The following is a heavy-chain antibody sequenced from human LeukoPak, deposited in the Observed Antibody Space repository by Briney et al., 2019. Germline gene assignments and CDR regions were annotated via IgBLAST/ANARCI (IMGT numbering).Heavy chain of an antibody. CDR1: GGSFSDYY. CDR2: INHSGTT. Sequence: SETLSLTCAVYGGSFSDYYWSGIRQPPGKGLEWIGEINHSGTTNYSPSLKSRVSISVDTSKNQFSLKLNSVTAADAAMYYCASHYSSGSYRYTGSFDSWGQGMLVNVSS. D-gene: IGHD3-16*02. J-gene: IGHJ4*02. CDR3: ASHYSSGSYRYTGSFDS. V-gene: IGHV4-34*01.